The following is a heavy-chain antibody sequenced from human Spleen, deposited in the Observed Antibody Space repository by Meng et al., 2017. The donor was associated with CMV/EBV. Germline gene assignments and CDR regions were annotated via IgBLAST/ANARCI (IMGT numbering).Heavy chain of an antibody. CDR2: IYIDGST. D-gene: IGHD4-17*01. CDR3: ARALDHDYHDYYFDL. CDR1: GFIVSSDN. V-gene: IGHV3-53*01. Sequence: GESLKISCAASGFIVSSDNMNWVRQAPGKGLEWVSIIYIDGSTSYAASVKGRFTISRDISKNTLSLQMNSLRAEDTAIYYCARALDHDYHDYYFDLWGQGTPVTVSS. J-gene: IGHJ4*02.